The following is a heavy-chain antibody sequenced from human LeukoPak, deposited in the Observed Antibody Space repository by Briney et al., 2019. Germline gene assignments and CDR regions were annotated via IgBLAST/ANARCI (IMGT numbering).Heavy chain of an antibody. Sequence: SETLSLTCAVYGGSFSGYYWSWIRQPPGKGLEWIGEINHSGSTNYNPSLKSRVTISVDTSKNQFSLKLSSVTAADTAVYYRARLGLWFGELGYGYWGQGTLVTVSS. D-gene: IGHD3-10*01. V-gene: IGHV4-34*01. CDR2: INHSGST. CDR3: ARLGLWFGELGYGY. CDR1: GGSFSGYY. J-gene: IGHJ4*02.